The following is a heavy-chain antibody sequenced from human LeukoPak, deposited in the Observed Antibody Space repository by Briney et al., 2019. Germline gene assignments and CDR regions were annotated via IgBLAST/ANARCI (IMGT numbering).Heavy chain of an antibody. V-gene: IGHV3-11*06. CDR2: ISSSSSYT. CDR3: ARHYEYSYGLGYYYGMDV. J-gene: IGHJ6*02. D-gene: IGHD5-18*01. CDR1: GFTFSDYY. Sequence: GGSLRLSCAAYGFTFSDYYMSWIRQAPGKGLEWVSYISSSSSYTNYADSVKGRFTISRDNAKNSLYLQMNSLRAEDTAVYYCARHYEYSYGLGYYYGMDVWGQGTTVTVSS.